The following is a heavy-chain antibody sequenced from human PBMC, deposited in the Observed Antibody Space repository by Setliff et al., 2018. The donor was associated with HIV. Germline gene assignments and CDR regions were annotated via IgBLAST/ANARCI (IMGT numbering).Heavy chain of an antibody. Sequence: SETLSLTCTVSGDSVVSGYYWAWIRQSPIEGLEWIGSVFSSGTTYYSPSLAGRLIISLDRPRNQFSLKLSSVTAADTAVYYCARQRGGRVTIFGVSGGWFDPWGQGTLVTVSS. CDR3: ARQRGGRVTIFGVSGGWFDP. CDR2: VFSSGTT. CDR1: GDSVVSGYY. D-gene: IGHD3-3*01. J-gene: IGHJ5*02. V-gene: IGHV4-38-2*02.